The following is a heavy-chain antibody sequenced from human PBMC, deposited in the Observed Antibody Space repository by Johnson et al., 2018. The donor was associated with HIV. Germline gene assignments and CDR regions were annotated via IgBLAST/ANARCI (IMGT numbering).Heavy chain of an antibody. CDR3: ARNFIWFGEFHDAFDI. Sequence: VQLMESGGGVVQPGGSLRLSCAASGFTFSRYGMHWVRQTPGKGLEWVAFIRYDGSNKYYADSVKGRFTISRDNSKNTRSLQMNSLRAEDTAMYYCARNFIWFGEFHDAFDIWGQGTMVTVYS. CDR1: GFTFSRYG. V-gene: IGHV3-30*02. J-gene: IGHJ3*02. D-gene: IGHD3-10*01. CDR2: IRYDGSNK.